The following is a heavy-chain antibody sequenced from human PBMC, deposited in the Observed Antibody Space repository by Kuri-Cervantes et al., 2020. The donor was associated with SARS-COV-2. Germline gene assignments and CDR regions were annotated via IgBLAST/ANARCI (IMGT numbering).Heavy chain of an antibody. D-gene: IGHD1-26*01. J-gene: IGHJ4*02. CDR3: ARVGATNPVVDY. V-gene: IGHV4-39*07. CDR2: IYYRGST. CDR1: GGSISSSSYY. Sequence: ESLKISCTVSGGSISSSSYYWGWIRQPPGKGLEWIGSIYYRGSTYYNPSLKSRVTISVGTSKNQFSLKLSSVTAADTAVYYCARVGATNPVVDYWGQGSLVTVSS.